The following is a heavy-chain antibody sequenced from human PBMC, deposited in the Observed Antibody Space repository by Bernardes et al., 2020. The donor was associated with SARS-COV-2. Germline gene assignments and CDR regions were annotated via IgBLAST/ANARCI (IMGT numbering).Heavy chain of an antibody. V-gene: IGHV3-74*01. D-gene: IGHD1-26*01. CDR2: INSDGSLT. CDR3: ARDAVGLGATIDA. Sequence: GGSLRLSCGVSGFTFSSYWMQWVRQVPGKGLVWVSRINSDGSLTAYADSVEGRFTISRDNAKNTLYLEVSSLRADDTAVYYCARDAVGLGATIDAWGQGTLVTVSS. J-gene: IGHJ5*02. CDR1: GFTFSSYW.